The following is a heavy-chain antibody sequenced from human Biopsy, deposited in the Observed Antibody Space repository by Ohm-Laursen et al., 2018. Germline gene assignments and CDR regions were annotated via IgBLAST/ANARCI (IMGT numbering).Heavy chain of an antibody. CDR2: INPTGGTT. CDR1: GYTFTTYY. J-gene: IGHJ4*02. Sequence: ASVKVSCKVSGYTFTTYYIHWVRQAPGQGLGWMGIINPTGGTTSYAEKFQGRVTLTRDTSTGTVYMELSSLRSEDTAVYYCVLASFDYWGQGTLVTVPS. V-gene: IGHV1-46*01. CDR3: VLASFDY.